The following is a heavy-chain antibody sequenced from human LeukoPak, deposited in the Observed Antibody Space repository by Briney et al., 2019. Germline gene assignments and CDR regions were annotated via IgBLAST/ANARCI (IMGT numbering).Heavy chain of an antibody. CDR3: ARDNYDNLTGYLYYFDY. J-gene: IGHJ4*02. CDR2: ISAYNGNT. V-gene: IGHV1-18*04. Sequence: ASVKVSCKASGYTFTSYGISWVRQAPGQGRQWMGWISAYNGNTNYAQKLQGRVTMTTDTSTSTAYMELRSLRSDDTAVYYCARDNYDNLTGYLYYFDYWGQGTLVTVSS. D-gene: IGHD3-9*01. CDR1: GYTFTSYG.